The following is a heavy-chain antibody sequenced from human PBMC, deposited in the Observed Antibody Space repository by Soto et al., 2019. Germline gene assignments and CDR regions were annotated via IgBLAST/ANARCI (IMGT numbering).Heavy chain of an antibody. D-gene: IGHD2-21*02. CDR3: ARLGVVTATPFDY. Sequence: QVQLVESGGGVVQPGRSLRLSCAASGFTFSSYAMHWVRQAPGKGLEWVAVISYDGSNKYYADSVKGRSTISRDNSKNTLYLQMNSLRAEATAVYYCARLGVVTATPFDYWGQGTLVTVSS. V-gene: IGHV3-30-3*01. J-gene: IGHJ4*02. CDR2: ISYDGSNK. CDR1: GFTFSSYA.